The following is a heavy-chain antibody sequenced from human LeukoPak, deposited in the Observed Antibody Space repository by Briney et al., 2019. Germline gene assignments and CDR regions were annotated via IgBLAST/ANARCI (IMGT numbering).Heavy chain of an antibody. Sequence: GGSLRLSCAASGFTFSSYWTSWVRQAPGRGLEWVANIKQDGSEKYYVDSVKGRFTLSRDNAKNSLYLQMNSLRAEDTAVYYCARYRSGTVGATGYYYMDVWGKGTTVTVSS. D-gene: IGHD1-26*01. V-gene: IGHV3-7*01. CDR1: GFTFSSYW. CDR2: IKQDGSEK. CDR3: ARYRSGTVGATGYYYMDV. J-gene: IGHJ6*03.